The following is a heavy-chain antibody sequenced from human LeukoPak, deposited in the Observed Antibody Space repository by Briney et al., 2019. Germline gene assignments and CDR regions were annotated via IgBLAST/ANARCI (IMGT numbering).Heavy chain of an antibody. CDR1: GLTFSNYW. V-gene: IGHV3-7*01. J-gene: IGHJ4*02. CDR2: IKEDGNEK. D-gene: IGHD2-2*01. CDR3: ARDRSRFYY. Sequence: GGSLKLSCAASGLTFSNYWMSWVRQAPGKGLEWVANIKEDGNEKYYVDSVKGRFTISRDNAKKSLYLQMNSLRAEDTAVYYCARDRSRFYYWGQGTPVTVSS.